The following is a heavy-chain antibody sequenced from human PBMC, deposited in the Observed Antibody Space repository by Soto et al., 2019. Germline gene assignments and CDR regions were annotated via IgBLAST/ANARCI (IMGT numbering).Heavy chain of an antibody. J-gene: IGHJ4*02. CDR2: INTYNQNT. V-gene: IGHV1-18*04. CDR1: GYTFTNFG. Sequence: ASVKVSCKASGYTFTNFGITWVRQAPGQGLEWMGWINTYNQNTIYAQKFQGRVTMTTDTSTSTSYLELGSLRSDDTAVYYCGRESSGSGWSFDFWGQGSQVTVSS. CDR3: GRESSGSGWSFDF. D-gene: IGHD6-19*01.